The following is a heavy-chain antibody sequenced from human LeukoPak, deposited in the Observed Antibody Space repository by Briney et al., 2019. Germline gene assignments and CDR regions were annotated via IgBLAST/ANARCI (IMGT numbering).Heavy chain of an antibody. D-gene: IGHD6-6*01. CDR2: ISSSSSTI. Sequence: GGSLRLSCAASGFTFSSYSMNWVRQAPGKGLEWVSYISSSSSTIYYADSVKGRFTISRDNAKNSLYLQMNSLRAEDTAVYYCAWSSSSRSVPFDYWGQGTLVTVSS. CDR1: GFTFSSYS. V-gene: IGHV3-48*04. CDR3: AWSSSSRSVPFDY. J-gene: IGHJ4*02.